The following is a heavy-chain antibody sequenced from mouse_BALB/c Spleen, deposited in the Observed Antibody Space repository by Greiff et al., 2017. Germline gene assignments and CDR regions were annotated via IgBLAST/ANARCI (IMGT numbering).Heavy chain of an antibody. V-gene: IGHV3-2*02. CDR1: GYSITSDYA. J-gene: IGHJ4*01. Sequence: EVQLQESGPGLVKPSQSLSLTCTVTGYSITSDYAWNWIRQFPGNKLEWMGYISYSGSTSYNPSLKSRISITRDTSKNQFFLQLNSVTTEDTATYYCAREGIYYDYESAMDYWGQGTSVTVSS. CDR3: AREGIYYDYESAMDY. D-gene: IGHD2-4*01. CDR2: ISYSGST.